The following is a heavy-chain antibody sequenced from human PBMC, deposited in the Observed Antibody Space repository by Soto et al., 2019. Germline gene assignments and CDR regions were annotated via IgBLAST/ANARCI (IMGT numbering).Heavy chain of an antibody. V-gene: IGHV4-31*03. J-gene: IGHJ5*02. CDR1: GGSISSGGYY. D-gene: IGHD2-8*01. Sequence: SETLSLTCTVSGGSISSGGYYWSWIRQHPGKGLEWIGYIYYSGSTYYNPSLKSRVTISVDTSKNQFSLKLSSVTAADTAVYYCARMQSNGNTPNWFDTWGQGTLATVSS. CDR3: ARMQSNGNTPNWFDT. CDR2: IYYSGST.